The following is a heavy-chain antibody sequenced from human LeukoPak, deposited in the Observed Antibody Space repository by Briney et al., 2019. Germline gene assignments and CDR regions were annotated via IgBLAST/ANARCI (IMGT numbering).Heavy chain of an antibody. D-gene: IGHD1-20*01. CDR1: GFAFSSYG. Sequence: QAGGSLRLSCAASGFAFSSYGMHWVRQAPGKGLEWVAFIRYDGSNKYYADSVKGRFTISRDNSKNTLYLQMNSLRAEDTAVYYCARLLVYNSGGEAFDHWGQGALVTVSS. CDR3: ARLLVYNSGGEAFDH. CDR2: IRYDGSNK. J-gene: IGHJ4*02. V-gene: IGHV3-30*02.